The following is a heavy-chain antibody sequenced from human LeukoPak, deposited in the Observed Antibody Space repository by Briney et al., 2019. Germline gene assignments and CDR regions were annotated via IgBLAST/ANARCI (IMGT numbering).Heavy chain of an antibody. Sequence: GGSLRLSCAASGFTFDDYAMHWVRQAPGKGLEWVSLISGDGGSTYYADSVKGRFTISRDNSKNSLYLQMNSLRTEDTALYYCANQPLSSAWLSFDPWGQGTLVTVSS. J-gene: IGHJ5*02. V-gene: IGHV3-43*02. CDR2: ISGDGGST. CDR1: GFTFDDYA. CDR3: ANQPLSSAWLSFDP. D-gene: IGHD6-19*01.